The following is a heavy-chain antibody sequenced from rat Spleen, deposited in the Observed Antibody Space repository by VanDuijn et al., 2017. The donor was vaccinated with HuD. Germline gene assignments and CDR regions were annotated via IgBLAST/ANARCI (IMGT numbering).Heavy chain of an antibody. CDR3: ASDMRYFDY. Sequence: EVQLVESGGGLVQPGRSLKLSCVASGFTFSDYGMNWIRQAQTKGLEWIASISTGGSNTYYPDYVKGRFTISRDNAKSTLYLQMDSLRSEDTATYYCASDMRYFDYWGQGVMVTVSS. CDR1: GFTFSDYG. V-gene: IGHV5S13*01. CDR2: ISTGGSNT. J-gene: IGHJ2*01.